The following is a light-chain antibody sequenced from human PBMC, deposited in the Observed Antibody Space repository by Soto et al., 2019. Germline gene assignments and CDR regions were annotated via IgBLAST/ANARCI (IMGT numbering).Light chain of an antibody. Sequence: EVVMTRSPGTLSLSTGERTTLSCRASQSVSSTYLAWYQQKPGQAPRLLIYGASSRATGIPDRFSGSGSGTDFTLTFSRLEPEDFAVYYCQQYDSSLTFGQETRLEIK. CDR2: GAS. CDR3: QQYDSSLT. V-gene: IGKV3-20*01. J-gene: IGKJ5*01. CDR1: QSVSSTY.